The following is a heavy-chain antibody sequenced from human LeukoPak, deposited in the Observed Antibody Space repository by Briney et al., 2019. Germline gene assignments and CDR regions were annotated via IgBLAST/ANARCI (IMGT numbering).Heavy chain of an antibody. CDR1: GGTFSSYA. CDR3: AKGRGRLNVKRGAYNYHYYMEV. CDR2: IIPMFSRA. D-gene: IGHD1-20*01. Sequence: SVKVSCKASGGTFSSYAISWVRQAPGQGLEWMGGIIPMFSRAYYAQNFQGRVTITADKSTSTAYMELSSRGSEDTAIYYCAKGRGRLNVKRGAYNYHYYMEVWGTGTTVIVS. V-gene: IGHV1-69*06. J-gene: IGHJ6*03.